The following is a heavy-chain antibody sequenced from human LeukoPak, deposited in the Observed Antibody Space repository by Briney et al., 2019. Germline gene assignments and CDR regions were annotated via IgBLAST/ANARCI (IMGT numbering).Heavy chain of an antibody. CDR1: GGTFSSYA. CDR3: ARDLPCGGDCYPGDY. V-gene: IGHV1-18*01. D-gene: IGHD2-21*02. J-gene: IGHJ4*02. Sequence: VASVKVSCKASGGTFSSYAISWVRQAPGQGLEWMGWISAYNGNTNYAQKLQGRVTMTTDTSTSTAYMELRSLRSDDTAVYYCARDLPCGGDCYPGDYWGQGTLVTVSS. CDR2: ISAYNGNT.